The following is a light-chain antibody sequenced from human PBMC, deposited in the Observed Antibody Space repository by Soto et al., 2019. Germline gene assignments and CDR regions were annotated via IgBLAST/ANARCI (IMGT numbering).Light chain of an antibody. CDR1: QSVSSAL. CDR2: RAS. CDR3: QQYESSPLT. V-gene: IGKV3-20*01. J-gene: IGKJ4*01. Sequence: EIVLTQSPDTLSLSPGERATLSCRASQSVSSALLAWYQQKPGQAPRLLIYRASTRATGIPDRFTGSGSGTDFNLPISRLEPEDFAVYYCQQYESSPLTFGGGTKVEIK.